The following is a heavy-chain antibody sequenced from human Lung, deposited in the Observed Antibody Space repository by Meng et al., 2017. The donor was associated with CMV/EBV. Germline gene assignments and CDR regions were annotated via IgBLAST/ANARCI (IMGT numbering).Heavy chain of an antibody. J-gene: IGHJ4*02. V-gene: IGHV4-34*01. D-gene: IGHD2-2*01. CDR3: ARAYCSSTSCPEGY. Sequence: SXTLSLXCAVYGGSLNGYYWSWIRQPPGQGLERISEINYSGTTNYSTSLKSRVTISLHSSKNQFSLNLNSVTAADTAVYYCARAYCSSTSCPEGYWGPGSXVTVSS. CDR2: INYSGTT. CDR1: GGSLNGYY.